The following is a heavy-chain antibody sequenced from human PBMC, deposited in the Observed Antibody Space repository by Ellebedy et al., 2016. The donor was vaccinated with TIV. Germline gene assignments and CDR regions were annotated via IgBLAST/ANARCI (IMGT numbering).Heavy chain of an antibody. Sequence: SVKVSCKASGATFSGSAISWVRQAPGLGLEWIGGIIAIFGTTKYAQKFQGRVTITADQLTTPSHMELSDLRFEDTAIYYCARHIGYSNGPSEYWGQGSLVTVSS. J-gene: IGHJ4*02. CDR1: GATFSGSA. D-gene: IGHD6-19*01. CDR3: ARHIGYSNGPSEY. CDR2: IIAIFGTT. V-gene: IGHV1-69*13.